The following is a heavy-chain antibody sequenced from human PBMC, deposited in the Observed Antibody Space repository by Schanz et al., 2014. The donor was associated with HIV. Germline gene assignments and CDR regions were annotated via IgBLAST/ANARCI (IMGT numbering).Heavy chain of an antibody. CDR2: MNPSTGNS. J-gene: IGHJ6*02. V-gene: IGHV1-8*02. D-gene: IGHD1-26*01. Sequence: QVQLVQSGAEVKKPGASVKVSCKASGYIFTSNGISWVRQAPGQGLEWMGWMNPSTGNSGYAQMFQVRVNMTRDTSISQTYLEVYKLKSEDTAVYYCARGPKWEGRMDVWGQGTTVIVSS. CDR1: GYIFTSNG. CDR3: ARGPKWEGRMDV.